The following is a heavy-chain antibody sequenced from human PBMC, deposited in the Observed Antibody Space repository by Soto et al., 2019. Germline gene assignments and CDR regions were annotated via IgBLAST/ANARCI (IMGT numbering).Heavy chain of an antibody. D-gene: IGHD6-13*01. CDR1: GGSISSYY. CDR2: IYYSGST. V-gene: IGHV4-59*01. CDR3: ARDFAAGIDYYYYGMDV. J-gene: IGHJ6*02. Sequence: SETLSLTCTVSGGSISSYYWSWIRQPPGKGLEWIGYIYYSGSTNYNPSLKSRVTISVDTSKNQFSLKLSSVTAADTAVYYCARDFAAGIDYYYYGMDVWGQGTTVTVSS.